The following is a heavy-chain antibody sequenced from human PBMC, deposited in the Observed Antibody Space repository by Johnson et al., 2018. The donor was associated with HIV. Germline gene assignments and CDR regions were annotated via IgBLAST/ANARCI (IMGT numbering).Heavy chain of an antibody. V-gene: IGHV3-74*02. Sequence: VQLVESGGGLVQPGGSLRLSCAASGFTFSSYWMHWVRQAPGKGLVWVSSVTGSGARTYSHYADSVRGRFTISRDNAENSLYLQMNSLRAEDTAVYYCARANYYHNWGQGTMVTVSS. CDR2: VTGSGARTYS. J-gene: IGHJ3*02. CDR3: ARANYYHN. D-gene: IGHD3-10*01. CDR1: GFTFSSYW.